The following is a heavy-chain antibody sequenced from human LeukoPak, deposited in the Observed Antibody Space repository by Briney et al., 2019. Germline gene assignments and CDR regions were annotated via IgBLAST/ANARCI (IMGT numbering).Heavy chain of an antibody. D-gene: IGHD5-12*01. J-gene: IGHJ4*02. CDR1: GFTVSSNY. V-gene: IGHV3-53*01. Sequence: GGSLRLSCAASGFTVSSNYMSWVRQAPGKGLEWVSVIYSGGSTYYADSVKGRFTISRDNSKNTLYLQMNSLRAEDTAVYYCARVVGYSGYELFDYWGQGTLVTVSS. CDR3: ARVVGYSGYELFDY. CDR2: IYSGGST.